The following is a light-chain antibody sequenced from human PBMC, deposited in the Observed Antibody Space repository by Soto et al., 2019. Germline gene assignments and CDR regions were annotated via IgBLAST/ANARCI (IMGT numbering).Light chain of an antibody. Sequence: QSALTQPASVSGSPGQSIAISCTGTSSDVGGYNYVSWYQQHPGKAPKLLINDVSNRPSGVSSRFSGSKSGNTASLTISGLQAEDEAEYYCSSYTIISTYVFGTGTKLTVL. CDR1: SSDVGGYNY. CDR3: SSYTIISTYV. V-gene: IGLV2-14*01. CDR2: DVS. J-gene: IGLJ1*01.